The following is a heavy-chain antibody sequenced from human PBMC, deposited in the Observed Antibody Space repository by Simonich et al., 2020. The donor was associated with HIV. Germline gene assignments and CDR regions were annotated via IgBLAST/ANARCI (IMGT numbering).Heavy chain of an antibody. Sequence: QLQLQESGPGLVKPSETLSLTCTVSGGSISSYYWNWIRQPPGKGLESVGFISNSARTNYNPSLKSRVTISVDTSKNQFSLKLNSVTAADTAVYYCARGGRHFDYWGQGTLVTVSS. CDR1: GGSISSYY. V-gene: IGHV4-59*12. CDR3: ARGGRHFDY. J-gene: IGHJ4*02. CDR2: ISNSART.